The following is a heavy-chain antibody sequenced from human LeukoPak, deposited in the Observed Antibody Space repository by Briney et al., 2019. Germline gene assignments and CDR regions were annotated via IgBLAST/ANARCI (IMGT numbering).Heavy chain of an antibody. Sequence: SVKVSCKASGGTFSSYAISWVRQAPGQGLEWMGGIIPIFGTANYAQKFQGRVTITTDESTSTAYMGLSSLRSEDTAVYYCAREVVVVPAPHYYMDVWGKGTTVTVSS. CDR1: GGTFSSYA. V-gene: IGHV1-69*05. CDR3: AREVVVVPAPHYYMDV. CDR2: IIPIFGTA. J-gene: IGHJ6*03. D-gene: IGHD2-2*01.